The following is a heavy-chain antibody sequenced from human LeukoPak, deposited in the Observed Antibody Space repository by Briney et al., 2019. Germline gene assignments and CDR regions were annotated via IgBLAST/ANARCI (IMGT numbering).Heavy chain of an antibody. J-gene: IGHJ5*02. Sequence: PSETLSLTCTVSGGSISSYYWSWIRQPAGKGLEWIGRIYTSGSTNYNPSLKSRVTMSVDTSKNQFSLKLSSVTAADTAVYYCASDYYGSGSSNWFDPWGQGTLVTVSS. CDR2: IYTSGST. CDR1: GGSISSYY. CDR3: ASDYYGSGSSNWFDP. V-gene: IGHV4-4*07. D-gene: IGHD3-10*01.